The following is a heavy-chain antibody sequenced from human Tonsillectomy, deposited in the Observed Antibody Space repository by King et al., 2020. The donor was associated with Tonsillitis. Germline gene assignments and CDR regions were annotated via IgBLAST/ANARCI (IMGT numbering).Heavy chain of an antibody. CDR3: ARQITGTFDAFDI. CDR2: IYPGDSDT. J-gene: IGHJ3*02. Sequence: VQLVESGAEVKKAGESLKISCKGSGYSFTSNWIAWVRQMTGKGLEWMGTIYPGDSDTRYSPSFQGQVTISVDKSISTAYLQWSSLKASDTAMYYCARQITGTFDAFDIWGQGTRVTVSS. V-gene: IGHV5-51*01. CDR1: GYSFTSNW. D-gene: IGHD1-20*01.